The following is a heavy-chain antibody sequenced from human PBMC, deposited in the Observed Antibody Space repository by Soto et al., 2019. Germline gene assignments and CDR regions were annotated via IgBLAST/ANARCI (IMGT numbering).Heavy chain of an antibody. CDR3: ARVPRTCSGYDNLNYDAFDI. J-gene: IGHJ3*02. D-gene: IGHD5-12*01. Sequence: GGSLRLSCAASGFTFSSYWMSWVRQAPGKGLEWVANIKHDGSEKYYVDSVKGRFTISRDDAKNSLYLQMNSLRAEDTAVYYWARVPRTCSGYDNLNYDAFDIWGQGTMVTVSS. V-gene: IGHV3-7*01. CDR1: GFTFSSYW. CDR2: IKHDGSEK.